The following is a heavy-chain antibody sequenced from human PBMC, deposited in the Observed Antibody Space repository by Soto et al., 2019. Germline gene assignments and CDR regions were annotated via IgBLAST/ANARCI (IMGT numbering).Heavy chain of an antibody. CDR1: GGSISSSNW. V-gene: IGHV4-4*02. CDR3: ARVNALYGSGSFFDY. Sequence: SETLSLTCAVSGGSISSSNWWSWVRQPPGKGLEWIGEIYHSGSINYNPSLKSRVTISVDKSKNQFSLKLSSVTAADTAVYYCARVNALYGSGSFFDYWGQGTLVTVSS. CDR2: IYHSGSI. D-gene: IGHD3-10*01. J-gene: IGHJ4*02.